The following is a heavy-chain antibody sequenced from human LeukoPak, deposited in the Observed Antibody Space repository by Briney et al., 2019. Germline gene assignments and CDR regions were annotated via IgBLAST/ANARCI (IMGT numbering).Heavy chain of an antibody. V-gene: IGHV3-74*01. CDR1: GFSVGGCW. Sequence: GGSLRLSCTAPGFSVGGCWMHWVRQGPGMGLVWVSRINSGGSSISYADCVKGRFSISRDNAKNTLYLQMNSLRAEDTAVYYCTRGASGYGNFDYWGQGTLVTVSS. J-gene: IGHJ4*02. D-gene: IGHD5-12*01. CDR2: INSGGSSI. CDR3: TRGASGYGNFDY.